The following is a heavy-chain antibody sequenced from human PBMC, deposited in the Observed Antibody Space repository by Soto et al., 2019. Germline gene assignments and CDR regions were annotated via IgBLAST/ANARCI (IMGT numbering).Heavy chain of an antibody. Sequence: GGSLRLSCAAFGFTFSSFAMSWVRQAPGKGLEWVSSIRPGGDSTYYADSVKGRFAVSRDNSNVTLYLQMDSLRVEDTAIYYCTTHEEGAPWAGGFDSWGQGTLVTV. CDR1: GFTFSSFA. CDR3: TTHEEGAPWAGGFDS. J-gene: IGHJ5*01. D-gene: IGHD1-26*01. CDR2: IRPGGDST. V-gene: IGHV3-23*01.